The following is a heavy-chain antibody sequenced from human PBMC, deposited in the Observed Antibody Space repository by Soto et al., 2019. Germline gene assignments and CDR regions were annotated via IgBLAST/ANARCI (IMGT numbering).Heavy chain of an antibody. D-gene: IGHD3-10*01. Sequence: ASVKVSCKASGYTFTSYGISWVRQAPGQGLEWMGWISAYNGNTNYAQKLQGRVTMTTDTSTSTAYMALRSLRSDDTAVYYCAREPSGVWFGKLSGNNWFDPCGQGTLVTISS. J-gene: IGHJ5*02. CDR2: ISAYNGNT. CDR3: AREPSGVWFGKLSGNNWFDP. CDR1: GYTFTSYG. V-gene: IGHV1-18*01.